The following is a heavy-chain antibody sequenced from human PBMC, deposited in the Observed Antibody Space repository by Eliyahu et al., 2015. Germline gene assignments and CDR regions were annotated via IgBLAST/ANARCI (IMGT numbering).Heavy chain of an antibody. J-gene: IGHJ6*02. CDR2: ISAYNGNT. CDR1: GYTFTSYG. Sequence: QVQLVQSGAEVKKPGASVKVSCKASGYTFTSYGIXWVRQAPGQGLEWMGWISAYNGNTNYAQKLQGRVTMTTDTSTSTAYMELRSLRSDDTAVYYCARGNHYYDSSGAYYYGMDVWGQGTTVTVSS. V-gene: IGHV1-18*04. CDR3: ARGNHYYDSSGAYYYGMDV. D-gene: IGHD3-22*01.